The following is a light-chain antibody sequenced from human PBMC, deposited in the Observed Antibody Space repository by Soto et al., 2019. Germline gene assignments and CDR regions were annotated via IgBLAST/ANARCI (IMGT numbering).Light chain of an antibody. Sequence: DIQMTQSPSFLSASVGDRVSISCRANQSISTYLNWYQHKPGKAPNFLIHAASSLQSRVPSRFSGSGSGTEFTLTISSLQPEAFATYYCQQGSRPPRTFGQGTQVDIX. CDR2: AAS. CDR3: QQGSRPPRT. J-gene: IGKJ1*01. CDR1: QSISTY. V-gene: IGKV1-39*01.